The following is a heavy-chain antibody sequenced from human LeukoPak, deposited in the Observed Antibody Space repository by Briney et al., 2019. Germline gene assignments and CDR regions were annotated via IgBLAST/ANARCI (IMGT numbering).Heavy chain of an antibody. D-gene: IGHD3/OR15-3a*01. CDR3: ARQTGTGLFILP. Sequence: GSLRLSCAASGFTFSSYGMSWVRQPPGMGLEGIGSIYYTGNTYYNASLKSQVSISIDTSKNQFSLKLTSVTAADTAVYYCARQTGTGLFILPGGQGTLVTVSS. CDR2: IYYTGNT. J-gene: IGHJ4*02. CDR1: GFTFSSYG. V-gene: IGHV4-39*01.